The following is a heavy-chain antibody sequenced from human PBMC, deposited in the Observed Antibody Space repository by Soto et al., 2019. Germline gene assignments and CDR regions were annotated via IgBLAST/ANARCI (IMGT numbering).Heavy chain of an antibody. CDR3: AKDPQHDFWSGYNWFDP. CDR1: GLTFDDYA. D-gene: IGHD3-3*01. Sequence: GGSLRLSWAASGLTFDDYAMHWVRQAPGKGLEWVSLFRGDGGSTYYADYVKGRFTISRDNSKNSMYQQMISLRTEDTALYYYAKDPQHDFWSGYNWFDPWGQGTLVTVSS. V-gene: IGHV3-43*02. J-gene: IGHJ5*02. CDR2: FRGDGGST.